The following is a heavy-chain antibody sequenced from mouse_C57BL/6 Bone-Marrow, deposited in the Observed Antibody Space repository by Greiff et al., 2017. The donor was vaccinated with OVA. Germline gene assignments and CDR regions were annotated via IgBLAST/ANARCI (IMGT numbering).Heavy chain of an antibody. D-gene: IGHD2-4*01. J-gene: IGHJ3*01. CDR2: INPGSGGT. CDR1: GYAFTNYL. V-gene: IGHV1-54*01. Sequence: VKLQESGAELVRPGTSVKVSCKASGYAFTNYLIEWVKQRPGQGLEWIGVINPGSGGTNYNEKFKGKATLTADKSSSTAYMQLSSLTSEDSAVYFCARGGYYYDYDWFAYWGQGTLVTVSA. CDR3: ARGGYYYDYDWFAY.